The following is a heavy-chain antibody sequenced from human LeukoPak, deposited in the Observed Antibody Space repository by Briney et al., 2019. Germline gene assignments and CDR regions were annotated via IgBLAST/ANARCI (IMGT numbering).Heavy chain of an antibody. Sequence: GGSLRLSCAASGFTFSDEYMSWIRQAPGRGLEWVSYISNTGSSIFYADSVKGRFTISRDNAKNSLYLQMNSLRAEDTAVYYCASWPGAWYGEDYWGQGTLVIVSS. J-gene: IGHJ4*02. D-gene: IGHD3-10*01. CDR3: ASWPGAWYGEDY. CDR1: GFTFSDEY. V-gene: IGHV3-11*01. CDR2: ISNTGSSI.